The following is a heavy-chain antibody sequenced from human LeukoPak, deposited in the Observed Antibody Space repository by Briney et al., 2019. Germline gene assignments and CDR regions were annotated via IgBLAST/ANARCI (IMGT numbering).Heavy chain of an antibody. J-gene: IGHJ6*02. Sequence: SETLSLTCTVSGGSISSHYWSWIRQPPGKGLEWIGEINHSGSTNYNPSLKSRVTISVDTSKNQFSLKLSSVTAADTAVYYCARGGGAPYYGMDVWGRGTTVTVSS. V-gene: IGHV4-34*01. CDR2: INHSGST. CDR1: GGSISSHY. CDR3: ARGGGAPYYGMDV. D-gene: IGHD3-16*01.